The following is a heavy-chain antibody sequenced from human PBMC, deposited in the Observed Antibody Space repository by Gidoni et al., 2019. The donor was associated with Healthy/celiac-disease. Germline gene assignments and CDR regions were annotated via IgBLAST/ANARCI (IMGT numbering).Heavy chain of an antibody. D-gene: IGHD4-4*01. Sequence: QLQLQESGPGLVKPSETLSLPCTVSGGSISSSSYYWGWIRQPPGKGLEWIGSIYYSGSTYYNPSLKSRVTISVDTSKNQFSLKLSSVTAADTAVYYCASPSNYGYYYYYGMDVWGQGTTVTVSS. V-gene: IGHV4-39*01. CDR3: ASPSNYGYYYYYGMDV. J-gene: IGHJ6*02. CDR2: IYYSGST. CDR1: GGSISSSSYY.